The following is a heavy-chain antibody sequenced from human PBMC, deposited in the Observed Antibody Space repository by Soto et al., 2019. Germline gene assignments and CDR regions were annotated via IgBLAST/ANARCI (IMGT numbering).Heavy chain of an antibody. CDR3: ARDLHDSSGYWAYYFDY. Sequence: GGSLRLSCAASGFTFSSYGMHRVRQAPGKGLDWVAIIWYDGSNKYYADSVKGRFTISRDNSKNTLYLQMNSLRAEDTAVYYCARDLHDSSGYWAYYFDYWGQGTLVTVSS. CDR1: GFTFSSYG. CDR2: IWYDGSNK. V-gene: IGHV3-33*01. D-gene: IGHD3-22*01. J-gene: IGHJ4*02.